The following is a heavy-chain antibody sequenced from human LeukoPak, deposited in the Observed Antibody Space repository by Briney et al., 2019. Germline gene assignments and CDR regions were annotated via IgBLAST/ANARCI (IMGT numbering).Heavy chain of an antibody. D-gene: IGHD6-6*01. CDR1: GGSFSGYY. V-gene: IGHV4-34*01. CDR3: AGNIAARLYY. Sequence: SETLSLTCAVYGGSFSGYYWSWIRQPPGKGLEWIGEIDHSGSTNYNLSLKSRVTISVDTSKNQFSLKLSSVTAADTAVYYCAGNIAARLYYWGQGTLVTVSS. CDR2: IDHSGST. J-gene: IGHJ4*02.